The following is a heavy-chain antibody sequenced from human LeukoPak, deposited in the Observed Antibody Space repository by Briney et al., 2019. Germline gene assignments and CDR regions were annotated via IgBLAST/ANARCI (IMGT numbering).Heavy chain of an antibody. Sequence: GGSLRLSCAASGFTFSNYWMSWVRQAPGKGLEWVSYISSSSSTIYYADSVKGRFTISRDNAKNSLYLQMNSLRAEDTAVYYCARMTSSWYPKYFDYWGQGTLVTVSS. CDR1: GFTFSNYW. CDR3: ARMTSSWYPKYFDY. D-gene: IGHD6-13*01. CDR2: ISSSSSTI. J-gene: IGHJ4*02. V-gene: IGHV3-48*01.